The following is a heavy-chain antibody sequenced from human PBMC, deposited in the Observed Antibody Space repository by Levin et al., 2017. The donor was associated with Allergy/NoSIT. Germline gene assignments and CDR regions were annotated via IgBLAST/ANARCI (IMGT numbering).Heavy chain of an antibody. Sequence: GESLKISCVASGFTFSSSSMSWVRQAPGQGLGLEWVSAISGSEDKTYYADSVKGRFTISRDKSKNTLNLQMNSLRAEDTAIYYCVKEDHQWLVHPDSWGQGTLVTVSS. J-gene: IGHJ4*02. V-gene: IGHV3-23*01. CDR2: ISGSEDKT. CDR1: GFTFSSSS. D-gene: IGHD6-19*01. CDR3: VKEDHQWLVHPDS.